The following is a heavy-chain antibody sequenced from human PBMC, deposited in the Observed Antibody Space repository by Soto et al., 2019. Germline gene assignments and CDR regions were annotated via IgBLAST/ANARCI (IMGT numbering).Heavy chain of an antibody. CDR3: ARAYKVLRYFDWLIDY. CDR2: ISYDGSNK. Sequence: GGSLRLSCAASGFTFSSYAMHWVRQAPGKGLEWVAVISYDGSNKYYADSVKGRFTISRDNSKNTLYLQMNSLRAEDTAVYYCARAYKVLRYFDWLIDYWGQGTLVTVSS. V-gene: IGHV3-30-3*01. D-gene: IGHD3-9*01. J-gene: IGHJ4*02. CDR1: GFTFSSYA.